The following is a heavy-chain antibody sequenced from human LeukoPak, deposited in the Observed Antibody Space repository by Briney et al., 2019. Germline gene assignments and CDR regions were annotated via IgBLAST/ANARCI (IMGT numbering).Heavy chain of an antibody. J-gene: IGHJ4*02. CDR2: IYYSGST. CDR3: ASRAIDGYYFDY. V-gene: IGHV4-59*08. CDR1: GGSISSYY. Sequence: SETLSLTCTVSGGSISSYYWSWIRQPPGKGLEWIGYIYYSGSTNYNPSLKSRVTISVDTSKNQFSLRLSSVTAADTAVYYCASRAIDGYYFDYWGQGTLVTVSS.